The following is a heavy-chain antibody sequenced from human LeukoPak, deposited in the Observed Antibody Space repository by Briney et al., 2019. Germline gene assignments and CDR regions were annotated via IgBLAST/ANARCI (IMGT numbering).Heavy chain of an antibody. CDR3: LRVKRWQQYEYFEY. D-gene: IGHD5-24*01. Sequence: PSETLSLTCTVSGGSISSYYWSWIRQPPGKGLEWIGYMYYSGSTNYTPSLKSRVTISVDTSKNQFSLNLSSVTRTRTPVSFWLRVKRWQQYEYFEYWAQGTLVTDSS. J-gene: IGHJ4*02. CDR2: MYYSGST. CDR1: GGSISSYY. V-gene: IGHV4-59*01.